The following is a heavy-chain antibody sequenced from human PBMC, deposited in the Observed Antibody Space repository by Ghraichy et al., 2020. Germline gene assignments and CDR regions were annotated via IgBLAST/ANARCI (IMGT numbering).Heavy chain of an antibody. CDR3: ARRNENYYYGMDV. Sequence: GGSRRLTCAASGFTFSTYSMNWVRQAPGKGLEWVSTTSSSSSHIYHADSVKGRFTISRDNAKNSLYLQMNSLRAEDMAVYYCARRNENYYYGMDVWGQGTTVTVSS. J-gene: IGHJ6*02. V-gene: IGHV3-21*01. CDR2: TSSSSSHI. CDR1: GFTFSTYS.